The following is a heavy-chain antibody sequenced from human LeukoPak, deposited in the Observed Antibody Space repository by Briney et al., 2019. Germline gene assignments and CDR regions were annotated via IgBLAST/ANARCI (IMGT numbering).Heavy chain of an antibody. Sequence: GGSLRLSCTASGFTFADYGMSWVRQAPGKGLEWVSGIDWNGGSTGYADSVKGRFTISRDNAKNSLYLQMTSLRAEDTAVYYCARESITIFGVVKTWGQGTLVTVSS. CDR2: IDWNGGST. D-gene: IGHD3-3*01. CDR3: ARESITIFGVVKT. CDR1: GFTFADYG. J-gene: IGHJ5*02. V-gene: IGHV3-20*04.